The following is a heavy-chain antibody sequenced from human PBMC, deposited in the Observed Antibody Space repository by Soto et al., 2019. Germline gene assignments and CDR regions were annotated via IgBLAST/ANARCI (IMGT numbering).Heavy chain of an antibody. V-gene: IGHV4-30-4*01. CDR3: ARHYYDSSAYHFVGLDF. J-gene: IGHJ4*02. Sequence: SETLSLTCTVSGGSISSGNYYWSWIHQPPGKGLEWIGYIYYSGTTYSNPSLNGRVTISVDTSKNQFSLKLSSVTAADTALYYCARHYYDSSAYHFVGLDFWGQGTLVTVSS. D-gene: IGHD3-22*01. CDR2: IYYSGTT. CDR1: GGSISSGNYY.